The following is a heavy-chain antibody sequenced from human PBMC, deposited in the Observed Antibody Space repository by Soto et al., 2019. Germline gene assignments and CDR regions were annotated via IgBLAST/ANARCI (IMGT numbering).Heavy chain of an antibody. CDR3: ARGDRGAFDL. Sequence: GGSLRLSCAASGFTFSSYAMSWVRQAPGKGLEWVSVISGSDDSTYYADSVKGRFTISRDNSKNTLYLQMNSLRAEDTAVYYCARGDRGAFDLWGQGTMVTVSS. V-gene: IGHV3-23*01. D-gene: IGHD2-21*02. CDR2: ISGSDDST. J-gene: IGHJ3*01. CDR1: GFTFSSYA.